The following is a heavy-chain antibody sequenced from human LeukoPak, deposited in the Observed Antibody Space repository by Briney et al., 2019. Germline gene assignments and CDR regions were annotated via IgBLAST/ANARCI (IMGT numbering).Heavy chain of an antibody. CDR3: ARDAYSRSYYWFDP. Sequence: SETLSLTCPVSGGSVIGYYWSWIRQPAGEGLEWIGRIYSSGSTSYNPSLQSRVTISVDKSKNQFSLKLTSVTAADTAVYYCARDAYSRSYYWFDPWGQGTLVTVSS. CDR1: GGSVIGYY. J-gene: IGHJ5*02. V-gene: IGHV4-4*07. D-gene: IGHD6-13*01. CDR2: IYSSGST.